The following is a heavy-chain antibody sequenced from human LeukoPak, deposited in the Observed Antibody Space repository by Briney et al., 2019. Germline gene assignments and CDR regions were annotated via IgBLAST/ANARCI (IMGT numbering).Heavy chain of an antibody. J-gene: IGHJ4*02. CDR2: INPNSGGT. V-gene: IGHV1-2*02. D-gene: IGHD6-13*01. CDR3: ARGAHSSSWDHFDC. Sequence: GASLKVSCKASGYTFTGYHMHWVRQAPGQGLEWMGWINPNSGGTTYPQKFQGRVTMTGDTSISTAYMELSRLRSDDTAVYYCARGAHSSSWDHFDCWGQGTLVTVSS. CDR1: GYTFTGYH.